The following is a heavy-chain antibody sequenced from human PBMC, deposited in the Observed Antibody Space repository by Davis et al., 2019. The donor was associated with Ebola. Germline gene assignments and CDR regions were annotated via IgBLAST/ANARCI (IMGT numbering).Heavy chain of an antibody. CDR1: GFTFSNYA. CDR3: AKDPFGAIFGVVID. J-gene: IGHJ4*02. V-gene: IGHV3-30*04. D-gene: IGHD3-3*01. CDR2: ISYDGSNK. Sequence: GGSLRLSCAASGFTFSNYAMHWVRQAPGKGLEWVAVISYDGSNKYYADSVKGRFTISRDNSKNTLYLQMNSLRAEDTAVYYCAKDPFGAIFGVVIDWGQGTLVTVSS.